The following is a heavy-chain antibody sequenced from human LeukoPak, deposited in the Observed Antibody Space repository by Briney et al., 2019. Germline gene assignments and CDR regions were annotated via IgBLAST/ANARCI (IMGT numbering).Heavy chain of an antibody. J-gene: IGHJ4*02. CDR3: ARLYDSSAFYPFDY. Sequence: PSETLSLTCTVTGGSISSGSYYWGWIRQPPGKCLEWIGSSHYRGNTYHNPSLESRVTISVDSSKNQLSLKLSSVTAADTAVYYCARLYDSSAFYPFDYWGQGTLVTVSS. D-gene: IGHD3-22*01. V-gene: IGHV4-39*01. CDR2: SHYRGNT. CDR1: GGSISSGSYY.